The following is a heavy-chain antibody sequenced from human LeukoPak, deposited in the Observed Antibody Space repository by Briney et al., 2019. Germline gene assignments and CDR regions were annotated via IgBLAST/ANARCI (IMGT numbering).Heavy chain of an antibody. Sequence: EASVKVSCKASGYTFTSYAMHWVRQAPGQRLEWMGWINAGNSNTKYSQKFQGRVTITRDTSASTAYMELSSLRSEDTAVYYCASRGYYYDSSGYFDYWGQGTLVTVSS. CDR2: INAGNSNT. J-gene: IGHJ4*02. V-gene: IGHV1-3*01. D-gene: IGHD3-22*01. CDR3: ASRGYYYDSSGYFDY. CDR1: GYTFTSYA.